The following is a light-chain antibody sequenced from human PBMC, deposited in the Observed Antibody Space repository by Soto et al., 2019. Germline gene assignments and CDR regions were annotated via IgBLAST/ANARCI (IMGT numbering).Light chain of an antibody. CDR2: WAS. V-gene: IGKV4-1*01. CDR1: QSVLYSSNNKNY. J-gene: IGKJ1*01. CDR3: QQYYSTLRT. Sequence: DNGMTQSQDSLAVSLSERATINCKSSQSVLYSSNNKNYLAWYQQKPGQPPKLLIYWASTRESGVPDRFSGSGSGTDFTLTISSLQAEDVAVYYCQQYYSTLRTFAQGSKV.